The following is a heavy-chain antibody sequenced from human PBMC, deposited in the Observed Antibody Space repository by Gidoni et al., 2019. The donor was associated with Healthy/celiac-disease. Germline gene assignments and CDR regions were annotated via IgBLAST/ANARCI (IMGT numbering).Heavy chain of an antibody. J-gene: IGHJ4*02. V-gene: IGHV3-21*01. CDR2: ISSSSSYI. CDR3: ARVSYGEGAYCGGDCYPYYFDY. Sequence: EVQLVESGGGLVTPGGSLRLSCAASGFTFSSYSMTWVRQAPGKGLEWVSSISSSSSYIYYADSVKGRFTISRDNAKNSLYLQMNSLRAEDTAVYYCARVSYGEGAYCGGDCYPYYFDYWGQGTLVTVSS. D-gene: IGHD2-21*02. CDR1: GFTFSSYS.